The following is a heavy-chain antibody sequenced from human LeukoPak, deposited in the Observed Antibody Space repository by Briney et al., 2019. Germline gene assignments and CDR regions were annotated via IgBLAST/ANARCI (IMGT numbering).Heavy chain of an antibody. CDR1: GGSFSGYY. J-gene: IGHJ4*02. CDR2: ISFTGNT. D-gene: IGHD3-22*01. Sequence: SETLSLTCAVYGGSFSGYYWSWIRQSPGKRLEWIAYISFTGNTNYNPSLKSRVTISLDTSKTHFSLTLSSLTAADTAVYYCARSPPGWYYDNSGQYYFDTWGQGALVTVSS. V-gene: IGHV4-59*08. CDR3: ARSPPGWYYDNSGQYYFDT.